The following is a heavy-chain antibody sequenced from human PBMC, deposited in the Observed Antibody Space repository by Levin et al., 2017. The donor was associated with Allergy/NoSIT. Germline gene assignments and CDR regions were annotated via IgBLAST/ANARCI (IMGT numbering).Heavy chain of an antibody. CDR1: GFTFSSYW. Sequence: GGSLRLSCAASGFTFSSYWMHWVRQAPGKGLVWVSRINSDGSSTSYADSVKGRFTISRDNAKNTLYLQMNSLRAEDTAVYYCSTGYSSGWYSGGVDYWGQGTLVTVSS. CDR2: INSDGSST. V-gene: IGHV3-74*01. J-gene: IGHJ4*02. CDR3: STGYSSGWYSGGVDY. D-gene: IGHD6-19*01.